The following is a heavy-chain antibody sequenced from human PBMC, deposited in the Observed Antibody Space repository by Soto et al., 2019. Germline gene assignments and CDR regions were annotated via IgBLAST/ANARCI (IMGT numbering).Heavy chain of an antibody. CDR2: VSFDGSNK. J-gene: IGHJ5*02. V-gene: IGHV3-30-3*01. CDR1: GFTFSTHA. D-gene: IGHD6-13*01. CDR3: AREQTGITTAGGGRIDR. Sequence: QVQLVESGGGVVQPGRSLRLSCAASGFTFSTHAMHWVRQAPGTGLECVAIVSFDGSNKYYADSVKGRFTISRDNSKNTLYLQMSGLTPEDTAFYYCAREQTGITTAGGGRIDRWGQGTLVTVSS.